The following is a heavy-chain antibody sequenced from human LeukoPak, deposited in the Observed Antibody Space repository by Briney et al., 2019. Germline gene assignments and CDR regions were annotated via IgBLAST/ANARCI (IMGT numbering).Heavy chain of an antibody. CDR3: ARDIRGNYIES. D-gene: IGHD3-16*01. CDR2: ISRDGSTP. J-gene: IGHJ4*02. V-gene: IGHV3-43*01. Sequence: GGSLRLSCVASGFIFDDSLMHWVRQAPGKGLEWVSLISRDGSTPYYADSVKGRFTISRDNSKNSLFLQMNRLTPEDNAVYYCARDIRGNYIESWGQGTLVTVSS. CDR1: GFIFDDSL.